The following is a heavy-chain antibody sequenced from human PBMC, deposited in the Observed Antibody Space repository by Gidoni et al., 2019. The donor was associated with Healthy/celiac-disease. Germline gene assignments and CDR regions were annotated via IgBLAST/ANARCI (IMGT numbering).Heavy chain of an antibody. Sequence: QVQLVESGGGVVQPGRSLTLPCSASGFTFSSYAMHWVRQAPGKGLEWVAVISYDGSNKYYADSVKGRFTISRDNSKNTLYLQMNSLRAEDTAVYYCARDKYSSSSGGSFNWFDPWGQGTLVTVSS. CDR2: ISYDGSNK. CDR1: GFTFSSYA. V-gene: IGHV3-30-3*01. CDR3: ARDKYSSSSGGSFNWFDP. J-gene: IGHJ5*02. D-gene: IGHD6-6*01.